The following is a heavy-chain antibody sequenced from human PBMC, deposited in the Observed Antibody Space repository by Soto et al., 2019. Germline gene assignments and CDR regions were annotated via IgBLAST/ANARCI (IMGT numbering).Heavy chain of an antibody. CDR2: ISGSGGST. V-gene: IGHV3-23*01. CDR3: AKVDRYGLLWLEDPLGTIRAMTYYYYGMDV. D-gene: IGHD3-10*01. Sequence: GGSLRLSCAASGFTFSSYAMSWVRQAPGKGLEWVSAISGSGGSTYYADSVKGRFTISRDNSKNTLYLQMNSLRAEDTAVYYCAKVDRYGLLWLEDPLGTIRAMTYYYYGMDVWGQGTTVTVSS. J-gene: IGHJ6*02. CDR1: GFTFSSYA.